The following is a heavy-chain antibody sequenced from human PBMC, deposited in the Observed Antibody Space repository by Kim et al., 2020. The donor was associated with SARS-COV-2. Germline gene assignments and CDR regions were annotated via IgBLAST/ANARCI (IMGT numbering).Heavy chain of an antibody. CDR1: GGSISSYY. V-gene: IGHV4-59*01. J-gene: IGHJ5*02. D-gene: IGHD3-10*01. CDR2: IYYSGST. Sequence: SETLSLTCTVYGGSISSYYWSWIRQPPGKGLEWIGYIYYSGSTNYNPSLKSRVTISVDTSKNQFSLKLSSVTAADTAVYYCARGLNSHRWFGADGEVYWFDPWGQGTLVTVTS. CDR3: ARGLNSHRWFGADGEVYWFDP.